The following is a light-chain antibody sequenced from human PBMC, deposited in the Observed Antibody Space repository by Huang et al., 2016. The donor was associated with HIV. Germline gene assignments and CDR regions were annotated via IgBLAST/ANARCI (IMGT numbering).Light chain of an antibody. CDR2: LGC. Sequence: DIVMTQSPLSLPVTPGEPASISCRSSQSLLHSNGYNYLDWYLQKPGQSPQLLIYLGCKRAAGVPDRFSGSGSGTDFTLKSSRVEAEDVGVYYCMQALQTPITFGQGTRLEIK. CDR3: MQALQTPIT. J-gene: IGKJ5*01. V-gene: IGKV2-28*01. CDR1: QSLLHSNGYNY.